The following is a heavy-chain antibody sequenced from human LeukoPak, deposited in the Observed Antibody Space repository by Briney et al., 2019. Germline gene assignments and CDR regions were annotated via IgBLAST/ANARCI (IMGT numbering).Heavy chain of an antibody. D-gene: IGHD3-22*01. CDR2: IWYDGSNK. V-gene: IGHV3-33*01. CDR3: AVTYDKDYYYMDV. J-gene: IGHJ6*03. Sequence: PGGSLRLSCAASGFTFSSYGMHGVRQAPGKGLEWVAVIWYDGSNKYYADSVKGRFTISRDNSKNTLYLQMNSLRAEDTAVYYCAVTYDKDYYYMDVWGKGTTVTVSS. CDR1: GFTFSSYG.